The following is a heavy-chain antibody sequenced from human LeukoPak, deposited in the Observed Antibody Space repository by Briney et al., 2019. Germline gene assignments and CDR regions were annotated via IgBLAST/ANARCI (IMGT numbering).Heavy chain of an antibody. Sequence: ASVKVSCKASGYTLTSYYMHWVRQAPGQGLEWMGIINPSGGSTSYAQKFQGRVTMTRDTSTSTVYMELSSLRSEDTAVYYCARGPGPDDYGDYEDYFDYWGQGTLVTVSS. CDR1: GYTLTSYY. J-gene: IGHJ4*02. V-gene: IGHV1-46*01. CDR3: ARGPGPDDYGDYEDYFDY. CDR2: INPSGGST. D-gene: IGHD4-17*01.